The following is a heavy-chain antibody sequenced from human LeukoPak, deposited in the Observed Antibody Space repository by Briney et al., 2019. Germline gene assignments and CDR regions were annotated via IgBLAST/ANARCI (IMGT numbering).Heavy chain of an antibody. D-gene: IGHD3-22*01. V-gene: IGHV1-46*01. J-gene: IGHJ4*02. Sequence: ASVKVSCKVSGYTFTSYYMHWVRQAPGQGLEWMGIINPSGGSTSYAQKFQGRVTMTRDMSTSTVYMELSSLRSEDTAVYYCARYYYDSSGYYYRYFDYWGQGTLVTVSS. CDR2: INPSGGST. CDR3: ARYYYDSSGYYYRYFDY. CDR1: GYTFTSYY.